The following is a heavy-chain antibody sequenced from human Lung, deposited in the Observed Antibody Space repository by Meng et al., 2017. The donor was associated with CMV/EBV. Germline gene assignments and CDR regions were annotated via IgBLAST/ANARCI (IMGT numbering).Heavy chain of an antibody. CDR2: ISVSGGTT. CDR3: AKDADPTRLIGEEAAFDI. J-gene: IGHJ3*02. V-gene: IGHV3-23*01. CDR1: GFPLRTNA. Sequence: GGSLRLXCVASGFPLRTNAMRWVRQAPGKGLECVSRISVSGGTTHYTDSVKGRFTVSRDNSKNTLYLQMNSLRAEDTAVYYCAKDADPTRLIGEEAAFDIWGQGTMVTVSS. D-gene: IGHD7-27*01.